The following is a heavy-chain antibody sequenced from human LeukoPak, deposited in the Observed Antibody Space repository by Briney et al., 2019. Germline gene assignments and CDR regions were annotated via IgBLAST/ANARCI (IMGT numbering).Heavy chain of an antibody. D-gene: IGHD4-17*01. V-gene: IGHV4-59*01. J-gene: IGHJ4*02. Sequence: SETLSLTCTVSGGSINSYYWSWIRQPPGKGLEWIGYIYYSGSTNYNPSLKSRVTISIYTSKNQFSLKLSSVTAADTAVYYCARNNDYGDPFDHWGQGTLVTVSS. CDR1: GGSINSYY. CDR2: IYYSGST. CDR3: ARNNDYGDPFDH.